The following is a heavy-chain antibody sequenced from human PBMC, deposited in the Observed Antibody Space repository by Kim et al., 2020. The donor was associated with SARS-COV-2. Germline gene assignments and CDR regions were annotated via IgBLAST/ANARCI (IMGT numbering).Heavy chain of an antibody. J-gene: IGHJ4*02. CDR2: T. V-gene: IGHV1-24*01. Sequence: TIYAQKFQGRVTVTEDTSTDTAYMGLSSLRAEDTSVYYCATIAARPGFDYWGQGTLVTVSS. D-gene: IGHD6-6*01. CDR3: ATIAARPGFDY.